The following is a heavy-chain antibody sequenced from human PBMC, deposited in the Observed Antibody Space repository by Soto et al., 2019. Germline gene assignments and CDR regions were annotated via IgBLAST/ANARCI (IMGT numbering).Heavy chain of an antibody. Sequence: GGSLRLSCAASGFTFSSYGMHWVRQAPGKGLEWVAVIWYDGSNKYYADSVKGRFTISRDNSKNTLYLQMNSLRAEDTAVYYCATEYGDSHGAFDIWGQGTMVTVSS. D-gene: IGHD4-17*01. CDR1: GFTFSSYG. CDR2: IWYDGSNK. V-gene: IGHV3-33*01. J-gene: IGHJ3*02. CDR3: ATEYGDSHGAFDI.